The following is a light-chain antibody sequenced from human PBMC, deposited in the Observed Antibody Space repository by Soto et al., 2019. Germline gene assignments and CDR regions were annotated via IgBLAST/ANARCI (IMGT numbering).Light chain of an antibody. V-gene: IGKV4-1*01. CDR3: QQYCNTPRT. CDR2: WSS. J-gene: IGKJ2*01. CDR1: QSVLYSSNNKNY. Sequence: DIVMTQSPDSLAVSLGERATINCKSSQSVLYSSNNKNYLAGYQQKPGQPPKLLIYWSSTRESGVPDRFSGRGSGPDFTLTISSLHAEDVPLYYCQQYCNTPRTFGQWPKLEI.